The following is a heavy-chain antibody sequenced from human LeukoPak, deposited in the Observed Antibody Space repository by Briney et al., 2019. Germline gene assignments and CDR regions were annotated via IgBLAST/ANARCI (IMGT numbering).Heavy chain of an antibody. Sequence: PSPPLSLTCTVSGGSISSGDYYWSWIRQPPGKGLEWIGYIYYSGSTYYNPSLKSRVTISVDTSKNQFSLKLSSVTAADTAVYYCAREGDSSGWLDYWGQGTLVTVSS. CDR3: AREGDSSGWLDY. CDR2: IYYSGST. D-gene: IGHD6-19*01. J-gene: IGHJ4*02. V-gene: IGHV4-30-4*01. CDR1: GGSISSGDYY.